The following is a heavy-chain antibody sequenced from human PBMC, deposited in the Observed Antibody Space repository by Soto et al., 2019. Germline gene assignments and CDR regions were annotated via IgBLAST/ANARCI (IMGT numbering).Heavy chain of an antibody. J-gene: IGHJ4*02. Sequence: GGSLRLSCAASGFTFSSYWMSWVRQAPGKGLEWVANIKQDGSEKYYVDSVKGRFTIYRDNAKNSLYLQMNSLRAEDTAVYYCARVYSSSSGRAIDSWGQGTLVTVSS. CDR2: IKQDGSEK. CDR3: ARVYSSSSGRAIDS. V-gene: IGHV3-7*01. D-gene: IGHD6-6*01. CDR1: GFTFSSYW.